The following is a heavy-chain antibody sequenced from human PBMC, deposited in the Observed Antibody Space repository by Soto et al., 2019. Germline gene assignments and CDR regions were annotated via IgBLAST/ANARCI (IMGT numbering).Heavy chain of an antibody. CDR3: APTTVRGVGSYSYGMDV. CDR2: IYYSGST. Sequence: PSETLSLTCTVSGGSISSSSYYWGWIRQPPGKGLEWIGSIYYSGSTYYNPSLKSRVTISVGTSKNQFSLKLSSVTAADTAVYYCAPTTVRGVGSYSYGMDVWGQGTTVTVSS. V-gene: IGHV4-39*01. D-gene: IGHD4-4*01. J-gene: IGHJ6*02. CDR1: GGSISSSSYY.